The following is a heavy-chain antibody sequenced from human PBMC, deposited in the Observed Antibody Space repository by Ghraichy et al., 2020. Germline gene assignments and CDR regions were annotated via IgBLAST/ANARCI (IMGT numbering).Heavy chain of an antibody. Sequence: SGPTLVKPTQTLTLTCTLSGFSLTTYGVGVGWLRQPPGKAPESLAVIYWDDDKRYSPSLKHRLTITQDTSRNQVVLTMADMDPSDTATYYCAHNGAEAEGSEYFRHWGQGTLVTVSS. CDR3: AHNGAEAEGSEYFRH. D-gene: IGHD6-13*01. V-gene: IGHV2-5*02. J-gene: IGHJ1*01. CDR1: GFSLTTYGVG. CDR2: IYWDDDK.